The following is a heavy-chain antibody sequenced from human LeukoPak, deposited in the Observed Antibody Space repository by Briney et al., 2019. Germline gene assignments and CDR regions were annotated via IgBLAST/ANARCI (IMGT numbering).Heavy chain of an antibody. CDR1: GGSISSGDYY. CDR3: ARKSSSSGGLDYYYYYYMDV. V-gene: IGHV4-30-4*08. D-gene: IGHD6-6*01. CDR2: IYYSGST. Sequence: PSETLSLTCTVSGGSISSGDYYWSWIRQPPGKGLEWIGYIYYSGSTYYNPSLKSRVTISVDTSKNQFSLKLSSVTAADTAVYYCARKSSSSGGLDYYYYYYMDVWGKGTTVTVSS. J-gene: IGHJ6*03.